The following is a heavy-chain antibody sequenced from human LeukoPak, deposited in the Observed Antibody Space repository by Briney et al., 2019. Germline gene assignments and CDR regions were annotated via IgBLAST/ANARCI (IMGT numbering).Heavy chain of an antibody. V-gene: IGHV1-8*03. Sequence: ASVKVSCKASGYTFTSYDINWVRQATGQGLEWMGWMNPNSGNTGYAQKFQGRVTITRNTSISTAYMELSSLRSEDTAVYYCARVTFNCSSTSCRTTLGYWGQGTLVTVSS. CDR2: MNPNSGNT. CDR1: GYTFTSYD. CDR3: ARVTFNCSSTSCRTTLGY. D-gene: IGHD2-2*01. J-gene: IGHJ4*02.